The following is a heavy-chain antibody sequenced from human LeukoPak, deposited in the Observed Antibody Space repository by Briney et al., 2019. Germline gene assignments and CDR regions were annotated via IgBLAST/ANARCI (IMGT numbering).Heavy chain of an antibody. V-gene: IGHV3-21*01. CDR1: GFTFSSYS. J-gene: IGHJ4*02. CDR2: ISSSSSYI. D-gene: IGHD2-21*02. Sequence: PGGSLRLSCAASGFTFSSYSMNWVRQAPGKGLEWVSSISSSSSYIYYADSVKGRFTISRDNAKNSLYLQMNSLRAEDTAVYYCARDLVVVTAIPLDYWGQGTLVTVSS. CDR3: ARDLVVVTAIPLDY.